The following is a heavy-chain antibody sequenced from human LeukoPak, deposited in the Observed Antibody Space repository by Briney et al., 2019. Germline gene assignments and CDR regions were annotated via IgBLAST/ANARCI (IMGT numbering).Heavy chain of an antibody. J-gene: IGHJ6*02. CDR2: IYDSGST. Sequence: SETLSLTCSVSGGSMTNLYWAWIRQPPGKGLEWIGDIYDSGSTRYNTSLESRVTISVDTSKNQFSLKLSSVTAADTAVYYCAKGGSTNFYYGDVWGQGTTVTVSS. CDR1: GGSMTNLY. CDR3: AKGGSTNFYYGDV. V-gene: IGHV4-59*01. D-gene: IGHD2/OR15-2a*01.